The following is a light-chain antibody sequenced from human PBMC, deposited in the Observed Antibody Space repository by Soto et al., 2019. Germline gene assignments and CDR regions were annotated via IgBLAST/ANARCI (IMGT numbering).Light chain of an antibody. J-gene: IGKJ1*01. CDR1: QNILYNSNNKNY. CDR2: LGS. Sequence: DIVMTQSPDSLAVSLGERATINCKSSQNILYNSNNKNYVAWYLQKPGQSPQLLIYLGSNRASGVPDRFSGSGSGTDFTLKISRVEAEDVGVYYCMQPLQSWTFGQGTKVDI. CDR3: MQPLQSWT. V-gene: IGKV4-1*01.